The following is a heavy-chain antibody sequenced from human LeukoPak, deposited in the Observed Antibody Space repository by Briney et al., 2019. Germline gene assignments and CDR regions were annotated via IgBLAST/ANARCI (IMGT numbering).Heavy chain of an antibody. CDR3: ASGAGDGFWSGYQYYFDY. D-gene: IGHD3-3*01. CDR2: ISSSSSYI. J-gene: IGHJ4*02. Sequence: GGSLRLSCGASGFTFTTYWMNWVRQAPGKGLEWVSSISSSSSYIYYADSVKGRFTISRDNAKNSLYLQMNSLRAEDTAVYYCASGAGDGFWSGYQYYFDYWGQGTLVTVSS. CDR1: GFTFTTYW. V-gene: IGHV3-21*01.